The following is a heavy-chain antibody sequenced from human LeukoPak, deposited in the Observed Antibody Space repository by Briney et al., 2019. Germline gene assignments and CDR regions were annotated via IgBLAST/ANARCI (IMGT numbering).Heavy chain of an antibody. D-gene: IGHD6-13*01. CDR2: IIPIFGTA. V-gene: IGHV1-69*13. CDR3: ARHLYSTTGDDAFDI. CDR1: GGTFSSYA. J-gene: IGHJ3*02. Sequence: ASVKVSCKASGGTFSSYAISWVRQAPGQGLEWMVRIIPIFGTAKYAQKFHGRGTITGEGFTSTAYMELSSLRSEETAVYYCARHLYSTTGDDAFDIWGQGTMVTVSS.